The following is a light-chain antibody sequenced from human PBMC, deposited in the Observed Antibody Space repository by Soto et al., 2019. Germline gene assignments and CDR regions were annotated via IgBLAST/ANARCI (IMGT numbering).Light chain of an antibody. CDR1: QTVNTW. V-gene: IGKV1-5*01. CDR3: QQDNSYSPEGLT. J-gene: IGKJ4*01. Sequence: DIQLTQSPSTLSASVGERVTITCRASQTVNTWLAWYQHKPGKAPKLLIYDASVLETGVPSRFSGVSSGTEFTLTISSLQPDDFATYFCQQDNSYSPEGLTFGGGTKVEI. CDR2: DAS.